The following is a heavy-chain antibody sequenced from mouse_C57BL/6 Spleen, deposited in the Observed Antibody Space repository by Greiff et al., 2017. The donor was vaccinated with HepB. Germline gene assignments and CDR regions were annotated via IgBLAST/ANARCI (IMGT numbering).Heavy chain of an antibody. CDR3: ARAPLSTMITFDY. CDR1: GFTFSSYA. J-gene: IGHJ2*01. CDR2: ISDGGSYT. V-gene: IGHV5-4*01. Sequence: EVQLVKSGGGLVKPGGSLKLSCAASGFTFSSYAMSWVRQTPEKRLEWVATISDGGSYTYYPDNVKGRFTISRDNAKNNLYLQMSHLKSEDTAMYYCARAPLSTMITFDYWGQGTTLTVSS. D-gene: IGHD2-4*01.